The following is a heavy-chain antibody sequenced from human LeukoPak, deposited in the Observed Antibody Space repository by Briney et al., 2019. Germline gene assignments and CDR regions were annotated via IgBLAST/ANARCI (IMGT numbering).Heavy chain of an antibody. Sequence: ASVKVSCKASGYTFTSYGISWVRQAPGQGLEWMGWISAYNGNTNYAQKLQGRVTMTTDTSTSTAYMELRSLRSDDTAVNYCARGSGRFLEWLEYYYYGMDVWGQGTTVTVSS. CDR2: ISAYNGNT. V-gene: IGHV1-18*01. J-gene: IGHJ6*02. CDR1: GYTFTSYG. D-gene: IGHD3-3*01. CDR3: ARGSGRFLEWLEYYYYGMDV.